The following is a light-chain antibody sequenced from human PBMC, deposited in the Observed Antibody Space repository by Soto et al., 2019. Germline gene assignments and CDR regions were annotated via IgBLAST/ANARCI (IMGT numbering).Light chain of an antibody. V-gene: IGKV3-15*01. CDR3: QQYNNWPRWT. CDR1: QSVRSN. Sequence: EIVMTQSPATLSVSPGERATLSCRASQSVRSNVAWYQQKPGQAPRLLIYGASTRATTIPARFSGSGSGTEATLTISSLQSEDFAVYYCQQYNNWPRWTFGQGTKVEIK. J-gene: IGKJ1*01. CDR2: GAS.